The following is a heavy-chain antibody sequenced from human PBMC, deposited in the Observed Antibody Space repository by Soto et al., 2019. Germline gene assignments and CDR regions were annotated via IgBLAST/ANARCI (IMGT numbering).Heavy chain of an antibody. Sequence: PGGCLRLSCEASGVSFNSFFMHWVRQGPGKGLEWVSRISNDGTGTTYADSVQGRFTVSRDNSKTTVYLQMDRLRPEDTAVYFCVRDQDRRGYSVFNLWDQGTLVTVSS. CDR1: GVSFNSFF. V-gene: IGHV3-74*01. CDR2: ISNDGTGT. CDR3: VRDQDRRGYSVFNL. D-gene: IGHD3-22*01. J-gene: IGHJ5*02.